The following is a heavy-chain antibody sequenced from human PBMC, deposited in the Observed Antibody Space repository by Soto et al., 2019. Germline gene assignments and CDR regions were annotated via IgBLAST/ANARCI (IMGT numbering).Heavy chain of an antibody. Sequence: SETLSLTCTVSCGSISSGGYYWSWIRQHPGKGLEWIGYIYYSGSTYYNPSLKSRVTISVDTSKNQFSLKLSSVTAADTAVYYCARRYGGNFYYWGQGTLVTVSS. V-gene: IGHV4-31*03. CDR2: IYYSGST. J-gene: IGHJ4*02. CDR1: CGSISSGGYY. CDR3: ARRYGGNFYY. D-gene: IGHD2-21*02.